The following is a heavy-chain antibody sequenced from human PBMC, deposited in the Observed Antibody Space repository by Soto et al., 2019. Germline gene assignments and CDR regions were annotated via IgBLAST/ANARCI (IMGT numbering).Heavy chain of an antibody. CDR2: ISGSGGST. CDR3: AKDFPSLRYFDWLLPYFDY. Sequence: WSLRLSCAASGFTFSSYAMSWVRQAPGKGLEWVSAISGSGGSTYYADSVKGRFTISRDNSKNTLYLQMNSLRAEDTAVYYCAKDFPSLRYFDWLLPYFDYWGQGTLVTVSS. V-gene: IGHV3-23*01. D-gene: IGHD3-9*01. J-gene: IGHJ4*02. CDR1: GFTFSSYA.